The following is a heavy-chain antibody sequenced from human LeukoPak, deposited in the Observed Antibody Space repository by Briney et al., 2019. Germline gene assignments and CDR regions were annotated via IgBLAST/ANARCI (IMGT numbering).Heavy chain of an antibody. CDR2: IYYSGST. J-gene: IGHJ4*02. CDR1: GGSLSSYY. CDR3: ARTLWSVSYFDY. V-gene: IGHV4-59*08. D-gene: IGHD3-3*01. Sequence: SETLSLTCTVSGGSLSSYYWSWIRQPPGKGLEWIGYIYYSGSTNYNPSLKSRVTISVDTSKNQFSLKLSSVTAADTAVYYCARTLWSVSYFDYWGQGTLVTVSS.